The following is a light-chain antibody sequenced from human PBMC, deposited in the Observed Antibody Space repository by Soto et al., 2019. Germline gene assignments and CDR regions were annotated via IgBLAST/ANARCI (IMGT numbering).Light chain of an antibody. CDR1: QSISTY. CDR3: QQSYSTPVT. CDR2: AAS. J-gene: IGKJ5*01. Sequence: DIQMTQSPSSLSASVGDRVTITCRASQSISTYLNWYQKKPGEAPKLLIYAASTLQTGVPSRFSGRGSGTRFTFTVSSLQPEDSATYYCQQSYSTPVTFGQGTRLEI. V-gene: IGKV1-39*01.